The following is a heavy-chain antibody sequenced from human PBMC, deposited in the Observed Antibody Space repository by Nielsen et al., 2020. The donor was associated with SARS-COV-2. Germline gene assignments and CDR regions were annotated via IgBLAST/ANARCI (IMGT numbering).Heavy chain of an antibody. CDR2: ISGSSRYI. J-gene: IGHJ3*02. Sequence: GESLKISSAASGFIFSDYKMNWVRQAQGQGLEWVTSISGSSRYIYYADSVKGRFTISRDNAKNSLYLQMNSLRAEDTAVYYCARDFKGSCSSSSCLDALEIWGQGTMVTVSS. D-gene: IGHD2-2*01. CDR3: ARDFKGSCSSSSCLDALEI. CDR1: GFIFSDYK. V-gene: IGHV3-21*01.